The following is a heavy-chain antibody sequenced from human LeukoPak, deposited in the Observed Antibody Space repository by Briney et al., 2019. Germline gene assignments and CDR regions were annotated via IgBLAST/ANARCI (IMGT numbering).Heavy chain of an antibody. V-gene: IGHV7-4-1*02. D-gene: IGHD3-10*01. CDR3: ARDLHGSGSGNYYYYYMDI. Sequence: ASVKVSCKASGYTFTSYAMNWVRQAPGQGLEWMGWINTNTGNPTYAQGFTGRFVFSLDTSVSTAYLQISSLKAEDTAVYYCARDLHGSGSGNYYYYYMDIWGKGTTVTVSS. CDR1: GYTFTSYA. CDR2: INTNTGNP. J-gene: IGHJ6*03.